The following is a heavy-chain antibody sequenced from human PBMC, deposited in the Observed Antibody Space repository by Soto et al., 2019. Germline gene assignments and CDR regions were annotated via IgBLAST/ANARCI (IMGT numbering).Heavy chain of an antibody. D-gene: IGHD2-21*02. V-gene: IGHV3-23*01. J-gene: IGHJ4*02. CDR1: GFRFNNYA. CDR3: AKGDCGGDCSLFEY. Sequence: EVQLLESGGGLVQPGGSLRLSCAASGFRFNNYAMSWVRQAPGKGLEWVSRISGSGSSTYYPDSVKGRLTISSDNSKYTLHLHMNSLIAEDTAMYYCAKGDCGGDCSLFEYGVQGTLVPVSS. CDR2: ISGSGSST.